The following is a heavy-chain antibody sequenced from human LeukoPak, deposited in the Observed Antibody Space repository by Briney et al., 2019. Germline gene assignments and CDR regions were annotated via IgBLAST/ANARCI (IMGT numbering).Heavy chain of an antibody. CDR1: GGSIGSYY. Sequence: PSETLSLTRTVSGGSIGSYYWSWIRQPPGKGLEWIGYIYYSGSTNYNPSLKSRVTISVDTSKNQFSLKLSSVTAADTAVYYCARAVDTAMVYYFDYWGQGTLVTVSS. J-gene: IGHJ4*02. D-gene: IGHD5-18*01. V-gene: IGHV4-59*08. CDR2: IYYSGST. CDR3: ARAVDTAMVYYFDY.